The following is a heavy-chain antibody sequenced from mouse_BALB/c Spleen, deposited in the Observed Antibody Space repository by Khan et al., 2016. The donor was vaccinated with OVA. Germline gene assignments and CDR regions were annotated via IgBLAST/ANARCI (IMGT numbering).Heavy chain of an antibody. CDR1: GFSLTNYG. J-gene: IGHJ4*01. D-gene: IGHD2-10*01. CDR2: MWSDGST. Sequence: QVQLKESGPGLVAPSQSLSITCTNSGFSLTNYGVHWVRQPPGKGLEWLVLMWSDGSTTYNSALKSRLTISKDNSKSQVFLKMNSLQTDYTAMYFCARQPYYHYNVMDYWGQGTSVTVSS. V-gene: IGHV2-6-1*01. CDR3: ARQPYYHYNVMDY.